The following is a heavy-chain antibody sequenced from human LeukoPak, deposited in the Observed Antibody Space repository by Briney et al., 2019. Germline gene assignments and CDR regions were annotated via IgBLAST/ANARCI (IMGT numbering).Heavy chain of an antibody. J-gene: IGHJ5*02. CDR1: GYTFTDYY. CDR2: INPNNGGT. Sequence: ASVKVSCKASGYTFTDYYMHWVRQAPGQGPGWMGWINPNNGGTNYAQKFQGRVTMTRDTSISTAYMELTRLIFDDTAIYYCARAAVITGSTETFDPWGQGTLVSVSS. D-gene: IGHD4-11*01. CDR3: ARAAVITGSTETFDP. V-gene: IGHV1-2*02.